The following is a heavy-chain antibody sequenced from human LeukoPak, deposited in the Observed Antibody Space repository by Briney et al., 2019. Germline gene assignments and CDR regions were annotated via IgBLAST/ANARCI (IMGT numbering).Heavy chain of an antibody. CDR1: GGSISSYY. CDR2: IYYSGST. CDR3: ARTTITDAFDI. D-gene: IGHD5-12*01. Sequence: SETLSLTCTVSGGSISSYYWSWIRQPPGKGLEWIGYIYYSGSTNYNPSLKSRVTISVDTSKNQFSLKLSSVTAADTAVYYCARTTITDAFDIWGQGTMVTVSS. J-gene: IGHJ3*02. V-gene: IGHV4-59*01.